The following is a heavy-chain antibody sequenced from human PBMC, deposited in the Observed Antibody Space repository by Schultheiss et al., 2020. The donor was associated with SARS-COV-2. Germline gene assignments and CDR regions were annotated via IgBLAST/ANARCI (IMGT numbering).Heavy chain of an antibody. J-gene: IGHJ4*02. CDR1: GYTFTDYF. CDR3: ARVLSSSWHFDY. V-gene: IGHV1-2*02. D-gene: IGHD6-13*01. Sequence: ASVKVSCKASGYTFTDYFMYWVRQAPGQGLEWMGWISAYNGNTNYAQKFQGRVTMTRDTSISTAYMELSRLRSDDTAVYYCARVLSSSWHFDYWGQGTLVTVSS. CDR2: ISAYNGNT.